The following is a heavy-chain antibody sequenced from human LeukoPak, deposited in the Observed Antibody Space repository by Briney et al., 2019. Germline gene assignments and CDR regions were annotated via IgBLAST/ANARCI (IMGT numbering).Heavy chain of an antibody. V-gene: IGHV4-59*01. CDR2: IYYSGST. CDR1: GGSISSYY. CDR3: ARVVEYSSSSGLGY. D-gene: IGHD6-6*01. Sequence: PSGTLSLTCTVSGGSISSYYSSWIRQPPGKGLEWIGYIYYSGSTNYNPSLKSRVTISVDTSKNQFSLKLSSVTAADTAVYYCARVVEYSSSSGLGYWGQGTLVTVSS. J-gene: IGHJ4*02.